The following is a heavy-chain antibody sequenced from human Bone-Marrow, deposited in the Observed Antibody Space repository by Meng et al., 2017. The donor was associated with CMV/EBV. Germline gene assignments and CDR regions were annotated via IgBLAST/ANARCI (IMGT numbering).Heavy chain of an antibody. V-gene: IGHV4-34*01. CDR3: APGFRSWSGSYSS. J-gene: IGHJ4*02. CDR2: ITHSGST. CDR1: GAPFSGY. D-gene: IGHD1-26*01. Sequence: QLHLKQWGPGLLKPSETLSLTCGVYGAPFSGYWSWVRQPPGKGLEWIGEITHSGSTNYNVSLKSRVTISIDTSKNQFSLKLSSVTATDTAVYYCAPGFRSWSGSYSSWGQGTLVTVSS.